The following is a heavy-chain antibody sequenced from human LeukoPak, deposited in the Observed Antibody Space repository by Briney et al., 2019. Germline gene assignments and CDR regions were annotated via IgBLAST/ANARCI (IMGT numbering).Heavy chain of an antibody. CDR2: ISYDGSNK. Sequence: GGSLRLSCAASGFTFSSYGMHWVRQAPGKGLEWVAVISYDGSNKYYADSVKGRFTISRDNSKNTLYLQMNSLRAEDTAVYYCAKVVHDSSGYLYYYYYMDVWGKGTTVTVSS. CDR3: AKVVHDSSGYLYYYYYMDV. D-gene: IGHD3-22*01. V-gene: IGHV3-30*18. J-gene: IGHJ6*03. CDR1: GFTFSSYG.